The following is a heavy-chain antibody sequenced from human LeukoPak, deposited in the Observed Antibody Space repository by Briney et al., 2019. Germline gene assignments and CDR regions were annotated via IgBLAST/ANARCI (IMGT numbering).Heavy chain of an antibody. CDR1: GYTFTSYG. V-gene: IGHV1-18*01. J-gene: IGHJ6*03. D-gene: IGHD6-19*01. CDR3: ARCDSSGWYISSYYYYMDV. CDR2: ISAYNGNK. Sequence: ASVTVSCKASGYTFTSYGISWVRQAPGQGLEWMGWISAYNGNKKYAQNLKGRVTITTDTSKSTAYMGVRSLRSDDTAVYYCARCDSSGWYISSYYYYMDVWGKGTTVTVSS.